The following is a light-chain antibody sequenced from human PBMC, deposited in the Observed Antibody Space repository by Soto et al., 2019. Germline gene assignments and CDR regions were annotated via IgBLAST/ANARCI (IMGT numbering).Light chain of an antibody. J-gene: IGLJ2*01. CDR3: QSYDSSLSVV. CDR2: VNS. CDR1: SANIGAGYD. V-gene: IGLV1-40*01. Sequence: QSVLTQPPSVSGAPGQRVTISCTGSSANIGAGYDVHWYQQLPGTAPILLIYVNSNRPSGLPDRFSGSKTGTSASLAITGLQAEDEADYYCQSYDSSLSVVFGGGTKLTVL.